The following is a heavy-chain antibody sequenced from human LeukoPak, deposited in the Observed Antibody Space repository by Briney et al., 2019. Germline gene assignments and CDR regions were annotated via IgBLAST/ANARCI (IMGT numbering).Heavy chain of an antibody. Sequence: GGSLRLSCAASAFRFSSFAMTWVRQAPGKGLEWVSGIHGNGETTYYADSVKGRFTISRDNSKNTLYLQMNSLRAEDTAVYYCAKASSGWYLYYFDYWGQGTLVTVSS. CDR2: IHGNGETT. J-gene: IGHJ4*02. CDR1: AFRFSSFA. V-gene: IGHV3-23*01. D-gene: IGHD6-19*01. CDR3: AKASSGWYLYYFDY.